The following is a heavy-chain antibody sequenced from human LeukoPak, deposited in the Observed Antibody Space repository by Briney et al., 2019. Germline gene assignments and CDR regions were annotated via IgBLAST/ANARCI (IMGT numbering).Heavy chain of an antibody. J-gene: IGHJ4*02. CDR1: GYSFTNYR. Sequence: GESLKISCQGSGYSFTNYRISWVRQMPGKGLEWMRRINPIDSYTKYSPSFQGHVTILVDKSINTAYLQWSSLKASDTAIYNCARRGSGSYLDFDYWGQGTVVTVSS. V-gene: IGHV5-10-1*01. CDR2: INPIDSYT. D-gene: IGHD3-10*01. CDR3: ARRGSGSYLDFDY.